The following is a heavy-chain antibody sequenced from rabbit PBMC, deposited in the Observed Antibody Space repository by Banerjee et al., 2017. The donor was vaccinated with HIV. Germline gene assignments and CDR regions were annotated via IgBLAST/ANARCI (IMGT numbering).Heavy chain of an antibody. D-gene: IGHD2-1*01. CDR3: ARDDVKDDGVAFKL. CDR2: IYGDSSGDT. V-gene: IGHV1S45*01. CDR1: GFSFSSNYW. J-gene: IGHJ4*01. Sequence: QEQLVESGGGLVQPEGSLTLTCTASGFSFSSNYWICWVRQAPGKGLEWIACIYGDSSGDTYYASWALGRFTISKTSSTTVTLQMTSLTAADTATYFCARDDVKDDGVAFKLWGPGTLVTVS.